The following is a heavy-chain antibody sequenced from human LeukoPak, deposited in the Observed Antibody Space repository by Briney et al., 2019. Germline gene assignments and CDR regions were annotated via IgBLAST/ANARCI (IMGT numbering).Heavy chain of an antibody. J-gene: IGHJ4*02. D-gene: IGHD6-13*01. CDR3: ARVSSSWPHYYIDY. V-gene: IGHV4-59*07. Sequence: SDTLSLTCSVSGGPISSYHWIWIRQPPGKGLEWIGYIYYSGSTNYNPSLKTPVTISVDTSKTPFSLKLNSVTAADTAVYYGARVSSSWPHYYIDYWGQGTRVTASS. CDR2: IYYSGST. CDR1: GGPISSYH.